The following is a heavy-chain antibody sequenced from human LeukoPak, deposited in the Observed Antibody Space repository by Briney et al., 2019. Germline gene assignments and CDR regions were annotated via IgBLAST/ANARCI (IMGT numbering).Heavy chain of an antibody. D-gene: IGHD1-26*01. CDR2: LYSGGST. J-gene: IGHJ4*02. CDR1: GFTVSTNY. V-gene: IGHV3-66*01. Sequence: GGSLRLSCAASGFTVSTNYMNWVRQAQGKGLEWVSVLYSGGSTSYADSVKGRFTISRDNSKNTLYLQMNSLRVEDTAVYYCARGRWEPGGGVDYWGQGTLVAVSS. CDR3: ARGRWEPGGGVDY.